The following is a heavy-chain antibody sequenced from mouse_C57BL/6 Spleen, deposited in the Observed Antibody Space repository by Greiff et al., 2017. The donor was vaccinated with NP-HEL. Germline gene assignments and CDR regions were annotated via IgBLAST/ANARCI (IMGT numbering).Heavy chain of an antibody. CDR2: INPNNGGT. V-gene: IGHV1-26*01. D-gene: IGHD4-1*01. CDR1: GYTFTDYY. CDR3: ARRLTGTSDYAMDY. Sequence: EVKLQQSGPELVKPGASVKISCKASGYTFTDYYMNWVKQSHGKSLEWIGDINPNNGGTSYNQKFKGKATLTVDKSSSTAYMELRSLTSEDSAVYYCARRLTGTSDYAMDYWGQGTSVTVSS. J-gene: IGHJ4*01.